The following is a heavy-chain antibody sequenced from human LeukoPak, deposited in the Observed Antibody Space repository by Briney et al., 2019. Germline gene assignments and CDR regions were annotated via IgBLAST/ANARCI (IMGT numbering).Heavy chain of an antibody. Sequence: GASVKVSCKASGYTFTNYRIHWVRQAPGQGLEWMGWIDPSSRGTDYAQKFQGRVTMTRDTSINTAYMELSRLTSDDTAIFYCVRGDIVVESPAHSFDPWGQGTLVTVSS. D-gene: IGHD2-2*01. CDR2: IDPSSRGT. CDR3: VRGDIVVESPAHSFDP. J-gene: IGHJ5*02. V-gene: IGHV1-2*02. CDR1: GYTFTNYR.